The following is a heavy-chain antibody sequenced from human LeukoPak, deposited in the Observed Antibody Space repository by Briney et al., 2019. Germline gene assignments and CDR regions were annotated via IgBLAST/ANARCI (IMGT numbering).Heavy chain of an antibody. Sequence: GASVKVSCKASGYTFTSYGISWVRQAPGQGLEWMGWIGTHNGNTNYAQKFQGRVTMTRDMSTSTVYMELSSLRSEDTAAYYCARVSPVDYWGQGTLVTVSS. CDR1: GYTFTSYG. J-gene: IGHJ4*02. CDR3: ARVSPVDY. CDR2: IGTHNGNT. V-gene: IGHV1-18*01.